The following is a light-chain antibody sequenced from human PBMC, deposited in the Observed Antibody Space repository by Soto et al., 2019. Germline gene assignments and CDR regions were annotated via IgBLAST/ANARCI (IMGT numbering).Light chain of an antibody. CDR1: RSVSSSN. CDR3: QQYGSSIT. Sequence: EIVLTQSPGTLSLSPGERATLSCRASRSVSSSNLAWYQQKPGQAPRLLIYGASSRATGIPDRFSGSGSGTDFTLIIKRLEPEDFAVYYCQQYGSSITFGQGTKVDIK. CDR2: GAS. J-gene: IGKJ1*01. V-gene: IGKV3-20*01.